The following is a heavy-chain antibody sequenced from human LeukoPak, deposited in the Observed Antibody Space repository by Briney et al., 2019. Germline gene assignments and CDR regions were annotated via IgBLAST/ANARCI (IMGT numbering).Heavy chain of an antibody. V-gene: IGHV4-39*07. Sequence: SETLSLTCSVSGDSISSSSYYWGWIRQPPGKGLEWIGSIYYTGSTYYNPSLRSRVTISVDTSKNQFSLKLSSVTAADTAVYYCAREPRGWSFFDYWGQGTLVTVSS. CDR2: IYYTGST. D-gene: IGHD3-16*02. J-gene: IGHJ4*02. CDR1: GDSISSSSYY. CDR3: AREPRGWSFFDY.